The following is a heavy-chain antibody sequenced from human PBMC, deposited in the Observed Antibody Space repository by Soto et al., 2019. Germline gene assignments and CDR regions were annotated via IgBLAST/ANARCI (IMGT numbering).Heavy chain of an antibody. CDR3: AKGSWIGGLILDWFDP. J-gene: IGHJ5*02. V-gene: IGHV3-48*01. Sequence: PGGSLRLSCAASGFTFSSYSMNWVRQAPGKGLEWVSYISSSSSTIYYAEYVKGRLTISRDNAKNSLYLQMNCLRAEDTAVYYCAKGSWIGGLILDWFDPWGQGP. D-gene: IGHD6-19*01. CDR2: ISSSSSTI. CDR1: GFTFSSYS.